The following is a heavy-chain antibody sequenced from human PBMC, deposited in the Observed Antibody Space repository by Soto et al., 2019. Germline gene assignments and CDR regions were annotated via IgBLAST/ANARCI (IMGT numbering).Heavy chain of an antibody. CDR2: IYYSGST. V-gene: IGHV4-59*08. Sequence: HVQLQESGPGLVKPSETLSLTCNVSGDSISGYYWNWIRQPPGKGLEWIGYIYYSGSTYYNPSLKSRVTISVDTSKNQFSLTLTSVTAADTPTHLCARPVSREVVRFDYWGQGILVSVSS. D-gene: IGHD2-2*01. CDR3: ARPVSREVVRFDY. CDR1: GDSISGYY. J-gene: IGHJ4*02.